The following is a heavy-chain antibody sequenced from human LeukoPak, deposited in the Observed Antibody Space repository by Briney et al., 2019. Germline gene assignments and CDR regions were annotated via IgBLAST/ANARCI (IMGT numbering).Heavy chain of an antibody. CDR2: MSYGGSRK. V-gene: IGHV3-30*03. J-gene: IGHJ4*02. CDR3: ASGRTTGGSSEFDY. CDR1: GFTFSAYG. D-gene: IGHD1-1*01. Sequence: PGGSLRLSCAASGFTFSAYGMKWVRQAPGKGLEWVASMSYGGSRKYYTDSVKGRFTISRDNSKNTLYLQMNSLRAEDTAVYYCASGRTTGGSSEFDYWGQGTLVTVSS.